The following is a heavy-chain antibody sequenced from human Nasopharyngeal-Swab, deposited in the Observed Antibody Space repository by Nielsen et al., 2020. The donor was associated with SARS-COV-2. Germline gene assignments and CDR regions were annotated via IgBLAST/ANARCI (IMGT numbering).Heavy chain of an antibody. V-gene: IGHV3-30*03. CDR1: GFTFSSYG. D-gene: IGHD6-13*01. J-gene: IGHJ5*02. CDR3: ADGYPFSLNWFDP. CDR2: ISYDGSNK. Sequence: GESLKISCAASGFTFSSYGMHGVRQAPGKGLEWVAVISYDGSNKYYADSVKGRFTISRDNSKNTLYLQMNSLRAEDTAVYYCADGYPFSLNWFDPWGQGTLVTVSS.